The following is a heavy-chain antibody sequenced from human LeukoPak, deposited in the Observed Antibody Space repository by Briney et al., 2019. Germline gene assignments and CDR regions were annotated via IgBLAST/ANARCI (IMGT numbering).Heavy chain of an antibody. J-gene: IGHJ4*02. V-gene: IGHV3-53*01. Sequence: GGSLRLSCAASGFTFSSYAMSWVRQAPGKGLEWVSVILTAGKTYYADSVKGRFTISRDDSKNMVYLQMNSLRAEDTAVYFCAREGYTSGWFRLWGQGTLVTVSS. CDR1: GFTFSSYA. CDR2: ILTAGKT. D-gene: IGHD6-19*01. CDR3: AREGYTSGWFRL.